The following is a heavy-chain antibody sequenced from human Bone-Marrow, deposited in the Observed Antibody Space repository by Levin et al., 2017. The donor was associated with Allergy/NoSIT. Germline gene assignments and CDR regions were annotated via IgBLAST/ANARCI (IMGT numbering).Heavy chain of an antibody. CDR3: ASAYVVVPAATPYYYYYGMDV. CDR1: GGTFSSYA. V-gene: IGHV1-69*06. Sequence: GASVKVSCKASGGTFSSYAISWVRQAPGQGLEWMGGIIPIFGTANYAQKFQGRVTITADKSTSTAYMELSSLRSEDTAVYYCASAYVVVPAATPYYYYYGMDVWGQGTTVTVSS. CDR2: IIPIFGTA. J-gene: IGHJ6*02. D-gene: IGHD2-2*01.